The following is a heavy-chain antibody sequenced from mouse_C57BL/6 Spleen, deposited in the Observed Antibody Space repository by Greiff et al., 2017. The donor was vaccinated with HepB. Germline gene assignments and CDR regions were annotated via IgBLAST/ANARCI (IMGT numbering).Heavy chain of an antibody. V-gene: IGHV5-4*01. CDR2: ISDGGSYT. Sequence: EVQLVESGGGLVKPGGSLKLSCAASGFTFSSYAMSWVRQTPEKRLEWVATISDGGSYTYYPDNVKGRFTISRDNAKNNLYLQMSHLKSEDTAMYYCARDRVVGYFDVWGTGTTVTVSS. J-gene: IGHJ1*03. D-gene: IGHD1-1*01. CDR3: ARDRVVGYFDV. CDR1: GFTFSSYA.